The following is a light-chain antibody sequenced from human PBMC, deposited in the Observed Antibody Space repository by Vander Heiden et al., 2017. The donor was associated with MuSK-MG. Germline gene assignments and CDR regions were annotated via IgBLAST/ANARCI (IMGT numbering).Light chain of an antibody. Sequence: EIVLTQSPGTLSLSPGERATLSCRASQSVLSSQVAWYQQKPGQAPRVLIFGAATRATGIPDRFSGGESGTDFTLTISRLEPEDFAVYYCQHYGSSPWTFGQGTKVXIK. CDR2: GAA. J-gene: IGKJ1*01. V-gene: IGKV3-20*01. CDR1: QSVLSSQ. CDR3: QHYGSSPWT.